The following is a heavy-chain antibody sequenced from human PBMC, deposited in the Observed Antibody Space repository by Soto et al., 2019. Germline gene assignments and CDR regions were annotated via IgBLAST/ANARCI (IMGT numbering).Heavy chain of an antibody. CDR3: ARDKGWLQFLGYYFDY. CDR2: IIPIFGTA. Sequence: QVQLVQSGAEVKKPGSSVKVSCKASGGTFSSYAISWVRQAPGQGLEWMGGIIPIFGTANYAQKFQGRVTITADESTSTAYMELSSLRSEDTAMYYCARDKGWLQFLGYYFDYWGQGTLVTVSS. V-gene: IGHV1-69*01. J-gene: IGHJ4*02. D-gene: IGHD5-12*01. CDR1: GGTFSSYA.